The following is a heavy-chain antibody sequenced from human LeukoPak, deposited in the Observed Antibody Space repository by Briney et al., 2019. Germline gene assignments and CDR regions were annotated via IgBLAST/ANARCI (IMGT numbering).Heavy chain of an antibody. CDR2: ISYDGSNK. J-gene: IGHJ4*02. D-gene: IGHD1-1*01. V-gene: IGHV3-33*05. CDR1: GFTFSSYG. Sequence: GGSLRLSCAASGFTFSSYGMRWVRQAPGKGLEWVAVISYDGSNKYYADSVKGRFTISRDNAKNSLYLQMNSLRAEDTAVYYCARQVPTAEFDYWGQGTLVTVSS. CDR3: ARQVPTAEFDY.